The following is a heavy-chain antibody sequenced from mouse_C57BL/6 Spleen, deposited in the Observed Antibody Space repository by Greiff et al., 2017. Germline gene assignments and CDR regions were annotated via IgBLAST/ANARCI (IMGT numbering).Heavy chain of an antibody. CDR3: VRESLYDYRAMDY. CDR2: IRSKSNNYAT. D-gene: IGHD2-4*01. Sequence: EVQLVESGGGLVQPKGSLKLSCAASGFSFNTYAMNWVRQAPGKGLEWVARIRSKSNNYATYYADSVKDRFTISRDDSESVLYLQMNNLKTEDTAMYYCVRESLYDYRAMDYWGQGTSVTVSS. CDR1: GFSFNTYA. V-gene: IGHV10-1*01. J-gene: IGHJ4*01.